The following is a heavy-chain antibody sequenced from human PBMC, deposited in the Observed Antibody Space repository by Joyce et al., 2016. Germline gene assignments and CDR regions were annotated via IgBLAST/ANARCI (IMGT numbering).Heavy chain of an antibody. D-gene: IGHD3-10*01. CDR1: GFTFSNYS. J-gene: IGHJ4*02. V-gene: IGHV3-21*01. CDR2: ISSSSSYI. Sequence: EVQLVESGGGLVKPGGSLRLSCAASGFTFSNYSMNWVRQAPWKGLECVSSISSSSSYIYYADSVKGRFTISRDNAKNSLYLQMNSLRAEDTAVYYCARDSRFTMVRGVKGGNYFDYWGQGTLVTVSS. CDR3: ARDSRFTMVRGVKGGNYFDY.